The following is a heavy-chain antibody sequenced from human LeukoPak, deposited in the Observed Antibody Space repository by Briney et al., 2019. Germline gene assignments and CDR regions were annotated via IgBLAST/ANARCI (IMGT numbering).Heavy chain of an antibody. J-gene: IGHJ6*02. Sequence: PSETLSLTCAVYGGSFSGYYWSWIRQPPGKGLEWIGEINHSGSTNYNPSLKSRVTISVDTSKNQFSLKLSSVTAADTAVYYCARGYDSSGYPQFYYYYGMDVWGQGTTVTVSS. CDR1: GGSFSGYY. D-gene: IGHD3-22*01. CDR2: INHSGST. CDR3: ARGYDSSGYPQFYYYYGMDV. V-gene: IGHV4-34*01.